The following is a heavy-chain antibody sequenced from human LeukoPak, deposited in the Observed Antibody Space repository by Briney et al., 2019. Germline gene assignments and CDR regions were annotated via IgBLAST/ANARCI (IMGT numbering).Heavy chain of an antibody. V-gene: IGHV4-34*01. D-gene: IGHD3-22*01. CDR2: INHSGST. Sequence: SETLSLTCAVYGGSFSGYYWSWIRQPPGKGLEWIGEINHSGSTNYNPSLKSRVTISVDTSKNQFSLKLSSVTAADTAVYYCARDGGYDSSGYHLLGLYYYGMDVWGQGTTVTVS. J-gene: IGHJ6*02. CDR3: ARDGGYDSSGYHLLGLYYYGMDV. CDR1: GGSFSGYY.